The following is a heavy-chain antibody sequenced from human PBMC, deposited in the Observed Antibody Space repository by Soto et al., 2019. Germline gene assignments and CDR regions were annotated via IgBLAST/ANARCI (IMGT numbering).Heavy chain of an antibody. V-gene: IGHV3-33*01. CDR1: GFSFSNYA. Sequence: PGGSLRLSCAAYGFSFSNYAMHWVRQAPGKGLEWVAVIWYDGSNKYYADSVKGRFTISKDNSQTTVYLQMNSLRAKDSAVYYCTRDPYGGSRYYFDSWGQGTLVTVSS. CDR2: IWYDGSNK. CDR3: TRDPYGGSRYYFDS. D-gene: IGHD1-26*01. J-gene: IGHJ4*02.